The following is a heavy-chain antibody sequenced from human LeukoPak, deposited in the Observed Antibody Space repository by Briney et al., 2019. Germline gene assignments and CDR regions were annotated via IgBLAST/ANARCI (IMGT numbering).Heavy chain of an antibody. D-gene: IGHD3-16*02. CDR1: GYTFTSYG. V-gene: IGHV1-18*01. J-gene: IGHJ4*02. CDR3: AREGHYDYVWGSYRTYYFDY. CDR2: ISAYNGNT. Sequence: ASVKASCKASGYTFTSYGISWVRQAPGQGLEWMGWISAYNGNTNYAQKLQGRVAMTTDTSTSTAYMELRSLRSDDTAVYYCAREGHYDYVWGSYRTYYFDYWGQGTLVTVPS.